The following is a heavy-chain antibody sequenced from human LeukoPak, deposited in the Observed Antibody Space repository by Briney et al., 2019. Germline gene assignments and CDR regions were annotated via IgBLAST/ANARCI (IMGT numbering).Heavy chain of an antibody. D-gene: IGHD3-10*01. CDR2: IIPIFGIA. CDR1: GGTFSSYA. V-gene: IGHV1-69*04. Sequence: ASVKVSCKASGGTFSSYAISWVRQAPGQGLEWMGRIIPIFGIANYVQKFQGRVTITADKSTSTAYMELSSLRSEDTAVYYCARDQSYYGSGSADYWGQGTLVTVSS. CDR3: ARDQSYYGSGSADY. J-gene: IGHJ4*02.